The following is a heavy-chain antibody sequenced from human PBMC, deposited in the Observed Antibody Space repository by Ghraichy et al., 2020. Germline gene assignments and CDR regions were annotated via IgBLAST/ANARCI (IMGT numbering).Heavy chain of an antibody. CDR3: ARDLPRRDYFDY. D-gene: IGHD5/OR15-5a*01. J-gene: IGHJ4*02. CDR1: GYTFTDYY. CDR2: INTHSGGT. Sequence: ASVKVSCKATGYTFTDYYINWVRQAPGQGLEWMGWINTHSGGTTFAQKFDDRVTVTRDTSISTVFLEMTSLTSDATAMYYCARDLPRRDYFDYWGQGTLVTVSS. V-gene: IGHV1-2*02.